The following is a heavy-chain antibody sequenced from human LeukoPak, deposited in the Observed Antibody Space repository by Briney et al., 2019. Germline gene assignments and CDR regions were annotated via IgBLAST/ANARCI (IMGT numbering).Heavy chain of an antibody. CDR1: VYTFTNYD. CDR2: MNPNSGNT. Sequence: ASVTVSFMASVYTFTNYDINWVRQATAQGLEWMGWMNPNSGNTGYAQKFQGRVTMTRNTSISTAYMELSSLRSEDTAVYYCARGGDSSGYYTYYYYMDVWGKGTTVTVSS. J-gene: IGHJ6*03. V-gene: IGHV1-8*01. CDR3: ARGGDSSGYYTYYYYMDV. D-gene: IGHD3-22*01.